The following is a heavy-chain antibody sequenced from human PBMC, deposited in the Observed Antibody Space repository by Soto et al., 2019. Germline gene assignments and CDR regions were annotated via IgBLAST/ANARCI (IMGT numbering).Heavy chain of an antibody. V-gene: IGHV3-74*01. Sequence: PGGSLRLSCAASRFTFSDYYMTWIRQAPGKGLVWVSRINSDGSSTSYADSVKGRFTISRDNAKNTLYLQMNSLRAEDTAVYYCAIRASYYDSSGYFDYWGQGTLVTVSS. D-gene: IGHD3-22*01. CDR3: AIRASYYDSSGYFDY. CDR2: INSDGSST. CDR1: RFTFSDYY. J-gene: IGHJ4*02.